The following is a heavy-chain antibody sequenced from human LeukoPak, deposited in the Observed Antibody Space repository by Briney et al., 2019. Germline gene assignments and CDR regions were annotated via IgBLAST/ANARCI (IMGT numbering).Heavy chain of an antibody. Sequence: SETLSLTCTVSGGSISSSSYYWGWIRQPPGKGLEWIGSIYYSGSTYYNPSLKSRVTISVDTSKNQFSLKLSSVTAADTAVYYCARNLYGDIDYWGQGTLVTVSS. J-gene: IGHJ4*02. D-gene: IGHD4-17*01. V-gene: IGHV4-39*07. CDR1: GGSISSSSYY. CDR3: ARNLYGDIDY. CDR2: IYYSGST.